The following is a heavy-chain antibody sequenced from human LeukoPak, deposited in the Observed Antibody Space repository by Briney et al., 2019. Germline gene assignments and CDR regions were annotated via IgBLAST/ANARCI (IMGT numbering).Heavy chain of an antibody. D-gene: IGHD3/OR15-3a*01. J-gene: IGHJ4*02. CDR3: AKTRDDLLVGHIDY. CDR1: GYSISSGYY. Sequence: SETLSLTGTVSGYSISSGYYWGWIRQSPGKGLEWVGSIYHTGSTYYNPYLKSRLTISVDTSKNQFSLKLSAVTAADTAVYYCAKTRDDLLVGHIDYWGQGTLVTVSS. V-gene: IGHV4-38-2*02. CDR2: IYHTGST.